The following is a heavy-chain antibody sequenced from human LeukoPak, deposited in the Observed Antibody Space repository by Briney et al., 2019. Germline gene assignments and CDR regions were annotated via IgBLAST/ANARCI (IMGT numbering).Heavy chain of an antibody. Sequence: GATVTISCTASVSTFTDYSIHWVRQAPGKGLEWMGRVDPENGKTKYSDKFQGRLTITADTSADTAYIEMSNLTSEDSAVYFCFANSGSYQGWFVPWGQGTLVTVSS. D-gene: IGHD1-26*01. CDR3: FANSGSYQGWFVP. J-gene: IGHJ5*02. CDR1: VSTFTDYS. CDR2: VDPENGKT. V-gene: IGHV1-69-2*01.